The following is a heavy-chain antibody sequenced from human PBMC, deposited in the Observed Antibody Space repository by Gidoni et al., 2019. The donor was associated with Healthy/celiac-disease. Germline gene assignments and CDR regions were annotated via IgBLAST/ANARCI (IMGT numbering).Heavy chain of an antibody. Sequence: QVPLVQSAAEVQKPGASVTVSCKASGYTFTSHGLRWVRPAPRQGLEWMGWISAYNGNTNNAQKLQGRVTMTTDTSTSTAYMALRSLRSDDTAVYYWARDGADCGGDCNSGWDDYVYGMDVWGQGTTVTVSS. CDR3: ARDGADCGGDCNSGWDDYVYGMDV. D-gene: IGHD2-21*02. V-gene: IGHV1-18*04. J-gene: IGHJ6*02. CDR2: ISAYNGNT. CDR1: GYTFTSHG.